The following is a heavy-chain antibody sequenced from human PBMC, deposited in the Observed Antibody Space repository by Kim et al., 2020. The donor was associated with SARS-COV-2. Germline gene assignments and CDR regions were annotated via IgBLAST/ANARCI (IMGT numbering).Heavy chain of an antibody. D-gene: IGHD3-9*01. CDR1: GFTFDDFA. J-gene: IGHJ6*02. V-gene: IGHV3-9*01. CDR2: IRGNSGSI. Sequence: GRSLRLSCAASGFTFDDFAMHWVRQVPGKGLEWVAGIRGNSGSIGYADSVKGRFTISRDNAKNSLYLEMNSLGAEDTASYHCAKVTGRYFYYYGLDVWGPGTTVTVSS. CDR3: AKVTGRYFYYYGLDV.